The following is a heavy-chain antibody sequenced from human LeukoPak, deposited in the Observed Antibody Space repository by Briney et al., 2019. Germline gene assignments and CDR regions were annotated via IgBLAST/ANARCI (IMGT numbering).Heavy chain of an antibody. J-gene: IGHJ4*02. Sequence: SVTVSCKASGGTFSSYAISWVRQAPGQGLEWMGGIIPIFGTANYAQKFQGRVTITTDESTSTAYMELSSLRSEDTAVYYCATDSIQGARYQLPLDFDYWGQGTLVTVSS. CDR2: IIPIFGTA. CDR1: GGTFSSYA. V-gene: IGHV1-69*05. CDR3: ATDSIQGARYQLPLDFDY. D-gene: IGHD2-2*01.